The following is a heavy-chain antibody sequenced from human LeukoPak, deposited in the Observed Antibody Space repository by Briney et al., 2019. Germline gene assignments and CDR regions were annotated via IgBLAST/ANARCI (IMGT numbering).Heavy chain of an antibody. J-gene: IGHJ4*02. CDR3: AKDIAVNGFRNFFDY. Sequence: ASVKVSCKASVYTFTDSFMHWVRQAPGQGLEWMGRIDPNSGGTNYAQKFQGRVTMTRDTSITTAYMEVSRLGSDDTAVYYCAKDIAVNGFRNFFDYWGQGTVVTVSS. CDR2: IDPNSGGT. CDR1: VYTFTDSF. D-gene: IGHD6-19*01. V-gene: IGHV1-2*06.